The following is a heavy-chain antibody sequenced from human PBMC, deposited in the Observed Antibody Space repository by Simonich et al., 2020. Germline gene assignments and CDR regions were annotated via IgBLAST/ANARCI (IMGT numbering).Heavy chain of an antibody. J-gene: IGHJ3*02. D-gene: IGHD4-4*01. CDR3: ARDYSNYDAFDI. CDR1: GFTFSSYW. CDR2: MNSDGRST. V-gene: IGHV3-74*01. Sequence: EVQLVESGGGLVQPGGSLRLSCAASGFTFSSYWMHWVRQAPGKGLEGVARMNSDGRSTNYADSVKGRFTISRDNAKNTLYLQMNSLRAEDTAVYYCARDYSNYDAFDIWGQGTMVTVSS.